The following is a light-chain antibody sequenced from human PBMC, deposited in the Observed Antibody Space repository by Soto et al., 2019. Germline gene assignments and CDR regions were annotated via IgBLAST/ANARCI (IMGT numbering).Light chain of an antibody. CDR3: ATWDDSLSGVV. Sequence: QSVLTQPPSASGAPGQRVTISCSGSNSNIGRNNVYWYQQLPGTAPKLLIYSNTQRPSGVPDRISGSKSGTSASLAISGLRSEDEADYYCATWDDSLSGVVFGGGTKLTVL. V-gene: IGLV1-47*02. CDR1: NSNIGRNN. J-gene: IGLJ2*01. CDR2: SNT.